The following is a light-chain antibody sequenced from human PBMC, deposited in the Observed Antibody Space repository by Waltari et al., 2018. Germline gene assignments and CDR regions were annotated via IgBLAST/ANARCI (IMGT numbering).Light chain of an antibody. V-gene: IGKV3-15*01. CDR2: DAS. CDR3: QQYDDWS. J-gene: IGKJ2*01. Sequence: EIVMTQSPATLSVSPGGRATLSCRASQSVTTNLAWYQQRPGQAPSLLIYDASTRATGIPARFSGSGSGTEFTLTSSSLQSTDFAVYYCQQYDDWSFGQGTKLEIK. CDR1: QSVTTN.